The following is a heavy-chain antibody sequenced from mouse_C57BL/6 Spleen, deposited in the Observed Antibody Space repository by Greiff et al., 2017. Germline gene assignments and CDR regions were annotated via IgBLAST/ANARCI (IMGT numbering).Heavy chain of an antibody. J-gene: IGHJ1*03. CDR3: TTRNGSSDWYFDV. CDR1: GFNIKDYY. D-gene: IGHD1-1*01. V-gene: IGHV14-1*01. Sequence: VQLQQSGAELVRPGASVKLSCTASGFNIKDYYMHWVKQRPEQGLEWIGRIDPEDGDTEYAPKFQGKATITADTSSNTAYLQLSSLTSEDTAVYYCTTRNGSSDWYFDVWGTGTTVTVSS. CDR2: IDPEDGDT.